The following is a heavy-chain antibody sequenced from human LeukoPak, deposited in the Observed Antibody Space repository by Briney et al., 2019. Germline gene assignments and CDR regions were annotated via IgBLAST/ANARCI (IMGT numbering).Heavy chain of an antibody. Sequence: SETLSLTCGVSGFSISSDYSWAWIRQPPGKGLEGIGSISHSGSTLYKSSLGSRVTISLGPSKNQFSLLLTSVTAADTALYYCARNGFRNFDWLDAWGQGTLVTVSS. J-gene: IGHJ5*02. V-gene: IGHV4-38-2*01. CDR3: ARNGFRNFDWLDA. D-gene: IGHD3-3*02. CDR2: ISHSGST. CDR1: GFSISSDYS.